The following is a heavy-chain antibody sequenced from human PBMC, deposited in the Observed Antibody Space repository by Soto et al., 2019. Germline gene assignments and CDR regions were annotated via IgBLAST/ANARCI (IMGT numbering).Heavy chain of an antibody. V-gene: IGHV1-18*04. CDR3: AKLSGSYSNWFFDV. CDR1: GYVFRNYG. CDR2: ITIYNGNT. Sequence: ASVKVSCKGVGYVFRNYGISWVRQAPGQGLEWMGWITIYNGNTRYAQKFQDRVTVTADTSTSSAYMELTNLTPDDTAMYYCAKLSGSYSNWFFDVWGRGAQVTVSS. D-gene: IGHD1-26*01. J-gene: IGHJ2*01.